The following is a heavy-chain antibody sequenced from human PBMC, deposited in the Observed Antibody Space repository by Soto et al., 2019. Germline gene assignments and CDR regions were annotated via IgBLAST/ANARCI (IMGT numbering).Heavy chain of an antibody. CDR3: ASVPIWCGSSSCYTEGFDS. CDR2: ISAGGSDT. J-gene: IGHJ4*02. Sequence: EVQLLDSGGGWVQPGGSLRLSCVASGFVFSDYAMSWVRQAPGKGLEWVSAISAGGSDTYYADSVKGRFTVSRVNSKNTLYLQMNTRIAEDTAIYYCASVPIWCGSSSCYTEGFDSWGQGTLVTVSS. D-gene: IGHD2-2*01. V-gene: IGHV3-23*01. CDR1: GFVFSDYA.